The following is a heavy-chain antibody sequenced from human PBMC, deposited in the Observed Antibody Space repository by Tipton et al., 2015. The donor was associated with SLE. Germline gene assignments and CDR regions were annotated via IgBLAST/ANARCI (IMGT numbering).Heavy chain of an antibody. J-gene: IGHJ6*02. CDR3: ARDLGSFYGMDV. Sequence: SLRLSCAASGFTFSNYAMHWVRQAPGKGLEWVAVISYDGSNKYYADSVKGRFTISRDNSKNTLYLQMNSLRAEDTAVYYCARDLGSFYGMDVWGQGTTVTVSS. V-gene: IGHV3-30*04. D-gene: IGHD2-15*01. CDR1: GFTFSNYA. CDR2: ISYDGSNK.